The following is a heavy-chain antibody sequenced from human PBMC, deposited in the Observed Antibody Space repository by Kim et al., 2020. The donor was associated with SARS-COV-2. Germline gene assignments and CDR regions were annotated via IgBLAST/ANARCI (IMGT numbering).Heavy chain of an antibody. Sequence: TTYNPSLKSRVTISVDTSKNQFSLKLSSVTAADTAVYYCARAPFPNWFDPWGQGTLVTVSS. CDR2: T. J-gene: IGHJ5*02. V-gene: IGHV4-59*01. CDR3: ARAPFPNWFDP.